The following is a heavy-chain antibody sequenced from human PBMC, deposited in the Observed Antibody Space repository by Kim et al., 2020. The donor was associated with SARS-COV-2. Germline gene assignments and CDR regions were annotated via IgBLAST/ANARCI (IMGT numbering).Heavy chain of an antibody. J-gene: IGHJ4*02. CDR3: AKDQTYYYDSSGYYYFDY. V-gene: IGHV3-23*01. D-gene: IGHD3-22*01. Sequence: KGRFTISRDNSKNTLYLQMNSLRAEDTAVYYCAKDQTYYYDSSGYYYFDYWGQGTLVTVSS.